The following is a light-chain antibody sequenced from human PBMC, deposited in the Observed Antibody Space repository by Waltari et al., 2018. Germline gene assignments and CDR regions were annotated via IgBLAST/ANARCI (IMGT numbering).Light chain of an antibody. V-gene: IGLV2-14*03. Sequence: QSALTQPASVSGSPGQSITISCTGTSSDVGSHNYVSWYQQHPGNAPKLLISDVDKRPSGVSFRFSGSKSGNTASLTISGLQPEDEADYYCSSYANSDTWVFGGGTKLTVL. CDR3: SSYANSDTWV. J-gene: IGLJ3*02. CDR1: SSDVGSHNY. CDR2: DVD.